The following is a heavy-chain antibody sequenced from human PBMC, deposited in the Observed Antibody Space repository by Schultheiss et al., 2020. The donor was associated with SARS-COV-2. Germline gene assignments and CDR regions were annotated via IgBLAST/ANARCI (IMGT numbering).Heavy chain of an antibody. Sequence: GESLKISCAASGFTFSSYGMHWVRQAPGKGLEWVSSISSSSSYIYYADSVKGRFTISRDNAKNSLYLQMNSLRAEDTAVYYCARDAARGAGYYGMDVWGQGTTVTVSS. V-gene: IGHV3-21*01. CDR3: ARDAARGAGYYGMDV. D-gene: IGHD3-10*01. CDR1: GFTFSSYG. J-gene: IGHJ6*02. CDR2: ISSSSSYI.